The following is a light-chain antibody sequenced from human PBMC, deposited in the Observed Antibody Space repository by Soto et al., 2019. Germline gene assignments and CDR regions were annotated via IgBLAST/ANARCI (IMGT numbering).Light chain of an antibody. Sequence: IELTRWRSAVPAWGGDRVTSTCRGSQGISTYLAWYQQKSREAPKLLIYGASTLESGVPSRFSGSGSGTDFTLTISSLQPEDFATYYCQQLNAYRPLMFGGGTKVDI. V-gene: IGKV1-9*01. CDR3: QQLNAYRPLM. CDR2: GAS. J-gene: IGKJ4*02. CDR1: QGISTY.